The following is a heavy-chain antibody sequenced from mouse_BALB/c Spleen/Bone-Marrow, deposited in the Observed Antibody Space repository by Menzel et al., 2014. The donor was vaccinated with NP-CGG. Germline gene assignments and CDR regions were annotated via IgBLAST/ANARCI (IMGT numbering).Heavy chain of an antibody. CDR2: IWAGGST. CDR3: VRGGGDGYYNWYFDV. CDR1: GFSLTSYG. J-gene: IGHJ1*01. V-gene: IGHV2-9*02. Sequence: VQLVESGPGLVAPSQSLSITCTVSGFSLTSYGVHWVRQPPGKGLEWLGVIWAGGSTNYNSALMSRLSISKDNSKSQVFLKMNSLRTDDKAMYYCVRGGGDGYYNWYFDVWGAGTTVTVSS. D-gene: IGHD2-3*01.